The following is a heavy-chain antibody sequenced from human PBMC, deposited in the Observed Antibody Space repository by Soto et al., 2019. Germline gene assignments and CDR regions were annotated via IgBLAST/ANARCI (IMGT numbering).Heavy chain of an antibody. V-gene: IGHV4-34*01. D-gene: IGHD1-26*01. CDR2: INHSGST. J-gene: IGHJ6*02. CDR1: GGSFSGYY. CDR3: ARIGAIQRYYYYGMDV. Sequence: QVQIQQWGAGLLKPSETLSLTCAVYGGSFSGYYWSWIRQPPGKGLEWIGEINHSGSTNYNPSLKSRVTISVDTSKNQFSLKLSSVTAADTAVYYCARIGAIQRYYYYGMDVWGQGTTVTVSS.